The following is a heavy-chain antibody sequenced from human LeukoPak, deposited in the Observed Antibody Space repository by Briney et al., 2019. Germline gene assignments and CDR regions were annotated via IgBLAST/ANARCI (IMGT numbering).Heavy chain of an antibody. D-gene: IGHD4-17*01. Sequence: ASVKASCKASGYTFTSYGISWVRQAPGQGLEWMGWISAYNGNTNYAQKLQGRVTMTTDTSTSTAYMELRSLRSDDTAVYYCARDSRTWRYGYPDYWGQGTLVTVSS. CDR1: GYTFTSYG. CDR3: ARDSRTWRYGYPDY. V-gene: IGHV1-18*01. J-gene: IGHJ4*02. CDR2: ISAYNGNT.